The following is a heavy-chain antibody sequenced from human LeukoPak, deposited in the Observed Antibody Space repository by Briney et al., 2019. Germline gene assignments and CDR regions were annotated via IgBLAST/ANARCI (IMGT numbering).Heavy chain of an antibody. J-gene: IGHJ4*02. D-gene: IGHD2-2*01. CDR2: INPHSGGT. V-gene: IGHV1-2*02. CDR3: ARDVGEYCSSFNCYASNC. Sequence: ASVKVSCKASGYTFTGYYIHWVRQAPGQGLEWMGWINPHSGGTNYAQKFQGRVTMTRGTSISTAYMELGRLRSDDTAVYYCARDVGEYCSSFNCYASNCWGQGTLITVSS. CDR1: GYTFTGYY.